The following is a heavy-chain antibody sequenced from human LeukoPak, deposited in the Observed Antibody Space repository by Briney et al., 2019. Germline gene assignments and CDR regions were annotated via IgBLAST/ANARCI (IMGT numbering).Heavy chain of an antibody. CDR2: IKQDGSEK. CDR1: GFTFSSYW. V-gene: IGHV3-7*01. CDR3: ARDPEGERYFDWLAPEGV. D-gene: IGHD3-9*01. Sequence: PGGSLRLSCAASGFTFSSYWMSWVRQAPGKGLEWVANIKQDGSEKYYVDSVKGRFTISRDNAKNSLYLQMNSLRAEDTAVYYCARDPEGERYFDWLAPEGVWGQGTTVTVSS. J-gene: IGHJ6*02.